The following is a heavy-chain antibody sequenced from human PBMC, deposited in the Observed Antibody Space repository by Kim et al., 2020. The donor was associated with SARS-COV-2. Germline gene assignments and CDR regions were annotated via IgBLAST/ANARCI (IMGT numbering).Heavy chain of an antibody. D-gene: IGHD3-10*01. V-gene: IGHV1-18*01. CDR3: ARDRPTARGWFDP. CDR2: ISAYNGKT. J-gene: IGHJ5*02. CDR1: GYIFNSYT. Sequence: ASVKVSCKASGYIFNSYTITWVRQAPGQGLEWMGWISAYNGKTNYAQKFQGRVIMTTDTSTTTAYMELRSLRSDDTAMYFCARDRPTARGWFDPWGQGTLVTVSS.